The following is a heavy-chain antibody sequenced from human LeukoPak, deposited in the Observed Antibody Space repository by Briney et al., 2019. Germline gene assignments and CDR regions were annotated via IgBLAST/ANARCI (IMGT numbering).Heavy chain of an antibody. CDR1: GYTFTNYG. CDR2: IYPDSGGT. Sequence: GASVKVSCKASGYTFTNYGLSWVRQAPGHGLEWMGWIYPDSGGTNYAQKFQGRVTMTRDTSISTAYMGLSRLTSDDTAVYYCARGRSDYYLDSWGQGTLVTVSS. D-gene: IGHD3-10*01. V-gene: IGHV1-2*02. J-gene: IGHJ4*02. CDR3: ARGRSDYYLDS.